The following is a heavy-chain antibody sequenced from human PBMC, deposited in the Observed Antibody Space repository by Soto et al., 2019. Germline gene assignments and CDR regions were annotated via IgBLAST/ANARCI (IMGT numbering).Heavy chain of an antibody. D-gene: IGHD2-2*02. CDR1: GGYISSGGYS. CDR2: IYHSGST. CDR3: ARVVPAAIGWFDP. Sequence: SGTLSLTYAVSGGYISSGGYSWSWIRQPPGKGLEWIGYIYHSGSTYYNPSLKSRVTISVDRSKNQFSLKLSSVTAADTAVYYCARVVPAAIGWFDPWGQGTLVTVSS. J-gene: IGHJ5*02. V-gene: IGHV4-30-2*01.